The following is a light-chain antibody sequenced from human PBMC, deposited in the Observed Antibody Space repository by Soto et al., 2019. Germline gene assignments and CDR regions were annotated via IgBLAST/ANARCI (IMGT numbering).Light chain of an antibody. CDR1: QSVSSY. CDR2: DAS. CDR3: QQRSNWPYT. J-gene: IGKJ2*01. V-gene: IGKV3-11*01. Sequence: EIVLTQSPATLSLSPGERATLSYRASQSVSSYLAWYQQKPGQAPRLLIYDASNRATGIPARFSGSGSGTDFTLAISSLEPEDFAVYYFQQRSNWPYTFGQGTKLEIK.